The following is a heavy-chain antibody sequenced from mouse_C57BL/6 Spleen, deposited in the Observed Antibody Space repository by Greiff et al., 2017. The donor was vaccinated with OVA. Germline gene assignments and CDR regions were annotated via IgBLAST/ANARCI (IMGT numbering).Heavy chain of an antibody. CDR1: GYTFTSYW. Sequence: QVQLQQSGAELVKPGASVKLSCKASGYTFTSYWMQWVKQRPGQGLEWIGEIDPSDSYTNYNQKFKGKATLTVDTSSSTAYMQLSSLTSEDSAVYYCARRDYYGSRGDSYYAMDYWGQGTSVTVSS. V-gene: IGHV1-50*01. J-gene: IGHJ4*01. CDR3: ARRDYYGSRGDSYYAMDY. D-gene: IGHD1-1*01. CDR2: IDPSDSYT.